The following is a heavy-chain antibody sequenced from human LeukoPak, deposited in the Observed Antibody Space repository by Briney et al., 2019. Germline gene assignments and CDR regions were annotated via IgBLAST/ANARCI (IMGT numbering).Heavy chain of an antibody. V-gene: IGHV1-69*05. CDR2: IIPIFGTA. D-gene: IGHD3-10*01. CDR3: ARDPIDMVRGVPRGAFDI. Sequence: SVKVSCKASGGTFSSYAISWVRQAPGQGLEWMGRIIPIFGTATYAQKFQGRVTITTDESTSTAYMELSSLRSEDTAVYYCARDPIDMVRGVPRGAFDIWGQGTMVTVSS. CDR1: GGTFSSYA. J-gene: IGHJ3*02.